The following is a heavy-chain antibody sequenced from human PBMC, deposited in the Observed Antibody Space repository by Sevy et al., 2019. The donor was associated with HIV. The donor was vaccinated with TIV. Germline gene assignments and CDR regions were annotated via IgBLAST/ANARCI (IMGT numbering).Heavy chain of an antibody. V-gene: IGHV3-74*01. J-gene: IGHJ4*02. CDR1: GFTFSSYW. Sequence: GGSLRLSCVASGFTFSSYWMHWVRQAPGKGLVWVSRINTDGSSTSYADSVKGRFTISRDNAKNTLYLQMNSLRAEDTAVYYCARDGYSSSSVDFDYWGQGTLVTVSS. CDR2: INTDGSST. CDR3: ARDGYSSSSVDFDY. D-gene: IGHD6-13*01.